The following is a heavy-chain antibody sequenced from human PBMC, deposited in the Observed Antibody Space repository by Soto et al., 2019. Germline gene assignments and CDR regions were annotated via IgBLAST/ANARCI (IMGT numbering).Heavy chain of an antibody. CDR1: GYSFTSYW. J-gene: IGHJ6*02. CDR3: ARHEPGYGDYDYYYGMDV. D-gene: IGHD4-17*01. V-gene: IGHV5-51*01. CDR2: IYPGDSDT. Sequence: PGESLKISRKGSGYSFTSYWIGWVRQMPGKGLEWMGIIYPGDSDTRYSPSFQGQVTISADKSISTAYLQWSSLKASDTAMYYCARHEPGYGDYDYYYGMDVWAQGTTVTVSS.